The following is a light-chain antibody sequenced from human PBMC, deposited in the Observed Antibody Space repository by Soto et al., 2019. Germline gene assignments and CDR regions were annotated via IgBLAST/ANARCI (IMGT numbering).Light chain of an antibody. CDR1: QSVSSSY. CDR2: GAS. J-gene: IGKJ2*01. V-gene: IGKV3-20*01. Sequence: EIVLTQSPGTLSLSPGERATLSCRASQSVSSSYLAWYQQKPGQAPRLLIYGASSRATGIPDRFSGSGSGTDFTLTIGRLEPEGLAVDYCHQYGSSPVYTFGQGTKLEIK. CDR3: HQYGSSPVYT.